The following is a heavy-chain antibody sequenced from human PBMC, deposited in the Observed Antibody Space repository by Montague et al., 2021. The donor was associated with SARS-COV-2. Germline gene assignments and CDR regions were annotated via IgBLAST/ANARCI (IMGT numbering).Heavy chain of an antibody. D-gene: IGHD1-26*01. J-gene: IGHJ3*01. Sequence: SLRLSCAASGFTFSSYAMHWVRQAPGEGLEWVAVISYDGSNKYYVDSVKGRFTISRDNSKNTLYLQMNSLRAEDTAVYYCARTDGGSYFNAFDVWGQGTMVTVSS. CDR2: ISYDGSNK. V-gene: IGHV3-30*04. CDR1: GFTFSSYA. CDR3: ARTDGGSYFNAFDV.